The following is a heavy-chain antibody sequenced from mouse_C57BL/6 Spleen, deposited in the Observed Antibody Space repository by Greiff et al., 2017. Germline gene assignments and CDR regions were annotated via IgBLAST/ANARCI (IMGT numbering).Heavy chain of an antibody. CDR1: GYTFTGYW. CDR3: ERYSNLYAMDY. D-gene: IGHD2-5*01. V-gene: IGHV1-9*01. Sequence: QVQLQQSGAELMKPGASVKLSCKATGYTFTGYWIEWVKQRPGHGLEWIGEILPGSGSTNYNEKFKGKATFTADTYSNTTSMQLSSLTTEDSAIYYCERYSNLYAMDYWGQGTSVTVSS. CDR2: ILPGSGST. J-gene: IGHJ4*01.